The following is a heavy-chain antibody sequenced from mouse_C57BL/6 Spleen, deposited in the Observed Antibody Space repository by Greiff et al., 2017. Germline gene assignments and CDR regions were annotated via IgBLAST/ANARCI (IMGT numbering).Heavy chain of an antibody. V-gene: IGHV3-6*01. CDR3: ARGGGSYYAMDY. D-gene: IGHD1-1*02. CDR1: GYSITSGYY. Sequence: ESGPGLVKPSQSLSLTCSVTGYSITSGYYWNWIRQFPGNKLEWMGYISYDGSNNYNPSLKNRSSITRDTSKNQFFLKLNSVTTEDTATYYCARGGGSYYAMDYWGQGTSVTVSS. J-gene: IGHJ4*01. CDR2: ISYDGSN.